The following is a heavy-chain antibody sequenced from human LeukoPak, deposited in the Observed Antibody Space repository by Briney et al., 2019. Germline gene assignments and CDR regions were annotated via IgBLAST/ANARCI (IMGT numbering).Heavy chain of an antibody. CDR3: ARAPSEIGGYYPEYFRH. J-gene: IGHJ1*01. V-gene: IGHV3-74*01. CDR2: IKSDGST. D-gene: IGHD3-22*01. Sequence: GGSLRLSCAASGFTFSTYWMHWVRHAPEKGLVWVSRIKSDGSTNYADSVKGRFTISRDNAKNTVSLQMNSLRAEDTGVYYCARAPSEIGGYYPEYFRHWGQGTLVTVSS. CDR1: GFTFSTYW.